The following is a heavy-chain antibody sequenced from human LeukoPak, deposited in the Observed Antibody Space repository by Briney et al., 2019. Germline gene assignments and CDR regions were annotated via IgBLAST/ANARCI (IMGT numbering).Heavy chain of an antibody. J-gene: IGHJ3*02. CDR2: INPSGGST. Sequence: ASVKVSCKASGYTFTSYYMHWVRQAPGQGLEWMGIINPSGGSTSYAQKFQGRVTMTRDTSTSTVYMELSSLRSEDTAVYYCARGDSSGYYDGEDAFDIRGQGTMVTVSS. V-gene: IGHV1-46*01. CDR3: ARGDSSGYYDGEDAFDI. CDR1: GYTFTSYY. D-gene: IGHD3-22*01.